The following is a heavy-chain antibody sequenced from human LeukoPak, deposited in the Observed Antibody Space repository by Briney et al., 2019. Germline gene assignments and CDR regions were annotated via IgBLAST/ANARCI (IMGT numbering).Heavy chain of an antibody. CDR1: GPSISSYY. Sequence: KPSATLSLTCTVAGPSISSYYWSWIRQHAGEGREWLGRIYINGSTNYTASVKGRFTMSRDKSKNTFSLKLSSVTAADTAVYYCARGGGQQLVIAFDIWGQGTMVTVSS. CDR2: IYINGST. CDR3: ARGGGQQLVIAFDI. V-gene: IGHV4-4*07. D-gene: IGHD6-13*01. J-gene: IGHJ3*02.